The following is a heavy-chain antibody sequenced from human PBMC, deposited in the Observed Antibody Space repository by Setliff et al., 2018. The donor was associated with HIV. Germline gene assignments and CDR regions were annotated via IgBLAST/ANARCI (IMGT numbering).Heavy chain of an antibody. Sequence: GGSLRLSCVASGFSFNSYGMHWVRQAPGKGLEWVGVIWVDGDRIYYADSLKGRFTISRDDSKNTLYLQMNSLRVEDTAIYYCGKEFYYGSGSSPIDSWGQGTLVTVSS. D-gene: IGHD3-10*01. CDR2: IWVDGDRI. CDR1: GFSFNSYG. CDR3: GKEFYYGSGSSPIDS. J-gene: IGHJ4*02. V-gene: IGHV3-30*02.